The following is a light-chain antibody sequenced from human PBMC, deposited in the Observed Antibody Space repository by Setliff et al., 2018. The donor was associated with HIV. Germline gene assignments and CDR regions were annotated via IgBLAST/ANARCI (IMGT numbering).Light chain of an antibody. CDR1: SSNIGGGYD. CDR2: GHT. Sequence: QSVLTQPPSVSGAPGQRVTISCTGSSSNIGGGYDVHWYQQPPGTAPKLLIYGHTNRPSGVPDRFSGYKSGTSASLAITGLQAEDEADYYCQSYDASLSAFVFGTGTRSPS. V-gene: IGLV1-40*01. CDR3: QSYDASLSAFV. J-gene: IGLJ1*01.